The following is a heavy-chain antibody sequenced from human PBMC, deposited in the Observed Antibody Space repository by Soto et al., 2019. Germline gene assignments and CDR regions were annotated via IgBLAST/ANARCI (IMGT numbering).Heavy chain of an antibody. CDR2: ISGSGGST. V-gene: IGHV3-23*01. Sequence: SGGSLRLSCAASGFTFSSYAMSWVRQAPGKGLEWVSAISGSGGSTYYADSVKGRFTISRDNSKNTLYLQMNSLRAEDTAVYYCAKVGGLKYCSGGSCHADYCGQGPLVTVYS. CDR3: AKVGGLKYCSGGSCHADY. CDR1: GFTFSSYA. D-gene: IGHD2-15*01. J-gene: IGHJ4*02.